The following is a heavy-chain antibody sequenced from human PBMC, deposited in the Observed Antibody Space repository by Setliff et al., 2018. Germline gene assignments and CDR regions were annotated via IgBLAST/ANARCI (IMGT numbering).Heavy chain of an antibody. CDR2: ISAQDGNT. Sequence: GASVTVSCKASGYSFLSYGITWVRQAPGQGLEWMGWISAQDGNTKYTLKLQGRVTLTTDTPTTTAYMDLRGLGSDDMAVYYCARTPPNRGLTNGWYVDYWGQGALVTVSS. J-gene: IGHJ4*02. D-gene: IGHD6-19*01. V-gene: IGHV1-18*03. CDR1: GYSFLSYG. CDR3: ARTPPNRGLTNGWYVDY.